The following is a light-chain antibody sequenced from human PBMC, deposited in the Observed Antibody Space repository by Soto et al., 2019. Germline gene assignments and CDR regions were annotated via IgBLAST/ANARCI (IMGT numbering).Light chain of an antibody. Sequence: QSALTQPASVSGSPGQSITISCTGTISDVGGYNFVSWYQQYPGKAPKLMICDVSNRPSGVSNRFSGSKSGNTASLTISGLQAXDEADYYCSSFTGSNYVFGTGTKVTVL. CDR3: SSFTGSNYV. V-gene: IGLV2-14*03. J-gene: IGLJ1*01. CDR2: DVS. CDR1: ISDVGGYNF.